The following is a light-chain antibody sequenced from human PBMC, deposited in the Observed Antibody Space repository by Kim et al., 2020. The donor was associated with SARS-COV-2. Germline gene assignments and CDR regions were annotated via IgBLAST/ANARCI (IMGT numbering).Light chain of an antibody. CDR2: WTS. Sequence: KANLNCKSSQTVLYPYNNKNYLAWSQQKPGPASKLLICWTSIRESGVSDRFSGSGSETDFTLTISSLQTEDVAVYYCQQDYSTPPSFGQGTRLEI. CDR1: QTVLYPYNNKNY. J-gene: IGKJ2*03. V-gene: IGKV4-1*01. CDR3: QQDYSTPPS.